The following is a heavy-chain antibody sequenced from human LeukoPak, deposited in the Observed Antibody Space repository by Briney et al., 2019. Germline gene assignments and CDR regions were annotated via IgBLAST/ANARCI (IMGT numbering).Heavy chain of an antibody. CDR1: GFTFSSYG. V-gene: IGHV3-33*01. CDR3: AREGVDGYNIQYYFDY. CDR2: IWYDGSNK. J-gene: IGHJ4*02. Sequence: GRSLRLSCAASGFTFSSYGMHWVRQAPGKGLEWVADIWYDGSNKYYADSVKGRFTISRDNSKNTLYLQMNSLRAEDTAMYYCAREGVDGYNIQYYFDYWGQGTLVTVSS. D-gene: IGHD5-24*01.